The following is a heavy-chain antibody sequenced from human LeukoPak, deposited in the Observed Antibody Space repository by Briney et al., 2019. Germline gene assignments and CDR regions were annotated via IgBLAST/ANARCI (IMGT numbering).Heavy chain of an antibody. V-gene: IGHV4-4*07. J-gene: IGHJ6*03. CDR1: GGSISSYY. Sequence: SETLSLTCTVSGGSISSYYWSWIRQPAGKGLEWIGRIYTSGSTNYNPSLKSRVTMSVDMSKNQFSLKLSSVTAADTAVYYCARDRRCSSTSCPEDYYYYYMDVWGKGTTVTVSS. CDR3: ARDRRCSSTSCPEDYYYYYMDV. CDR2: IYTSGST. D-gene: IGHD2-2*01.